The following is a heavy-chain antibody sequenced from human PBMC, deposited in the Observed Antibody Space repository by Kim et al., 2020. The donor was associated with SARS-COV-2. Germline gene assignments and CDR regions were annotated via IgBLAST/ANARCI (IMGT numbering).Heavy chain of an antibody. D-gene: IGHD6-13*01. J-gene: IGHJ4*02. V-gene: IGHV4-39*07. CDR1: GGSISSSSYY. CDR2: IYYSGST. Sequence: SETLSLTCTVSGGSISSSSYYWGWIRQPPGKGLEWIGSIYYSGSTYYNPYLKSRVTISVDTSKNQFSLKLSSVTAADKAVYYCARSYSSSWGYFDYWGQGTLVTVYS. CDR3: ARSYSSSWGYFDY.